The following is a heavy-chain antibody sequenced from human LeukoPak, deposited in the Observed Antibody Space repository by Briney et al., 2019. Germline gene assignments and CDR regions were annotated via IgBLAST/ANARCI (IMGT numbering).Heavy chain of an antibody. CDR1: GGSISSYY. D-gene: IGHD2-2*03. CDR2: IDYSGST. J-gene: IGHJ6*02. Sequence: PSETLSLTCTVSGGSISSYYWSWIRQPPGKGLEWIGDIDYSGSTNYNPSLKSRVTISVDTSKNQFSLKLSSVTAADTAVYYCARDWLGYCSSTSCYGNYYYYGMDVWGQGTTVTVSS. V-gene: IGHV4-59*01. CDR3: ARDWLGYCSSTSCYGNYYYYGMDV.